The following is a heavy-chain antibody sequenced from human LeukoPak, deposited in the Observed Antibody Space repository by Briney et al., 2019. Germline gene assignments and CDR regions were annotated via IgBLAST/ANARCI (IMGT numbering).Heavy chain of an antibody. CDR2: IYPGDSDT. CDR3: ARFSTPEPFY. V-gene: IGHV5-51*01. Sequence: GESLKISCKGSRYSFTSYWIGWVRQMPGKGLEWMGIIYPGDSDTRYSASFQGQVTYSADKSISTAYLQWRSLKASDTAMYYCARFSTPEPFYWGQGTLVTVSS. D-gene: IGHD1-14*01. J-gene: IGHJ4*02. CDR1: RYSFTSYW.